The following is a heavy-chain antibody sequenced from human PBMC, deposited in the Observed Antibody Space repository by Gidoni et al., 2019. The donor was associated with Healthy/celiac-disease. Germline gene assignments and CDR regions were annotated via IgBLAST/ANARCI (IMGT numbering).Heavy chain of an antibody. CDR2: IYYSGST. J-gene: IGHJ3*02. CDR1: GGSISSYY. Sequence: QVQLQESGPGLVKPSETLSLTCTVSGGSISSYYWSWIRQPPGKGLEWIGYIYYSGSTNYNPSLKSRVTISVDTSKNQFSLKLSSVTAADTAVYYCARAIGGKRAFDIWGQGTMVTVSS. V-gene: IGHV4-59*01. CDR3: ARAIGGKRAFDI. D-gene: IGHD2-15*01.